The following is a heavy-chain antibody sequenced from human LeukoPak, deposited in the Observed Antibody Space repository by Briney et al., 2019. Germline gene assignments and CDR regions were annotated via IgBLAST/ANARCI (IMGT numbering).Heavy chain of an antibody. CDR2: IYTSGST. CDR1: GGSISSYY. J-gene: IGHJ4*02. D-gene: IGHD5-12*01. Sequence: SETLSLTCTVSGGSISSYYWSWIRQPAGKGLEWIGRIYTSGSTNYNPSLKGRVTMSVDTSKNQFSLKLSSVTAADTAVYYCARVAPPYDRQGFDYWGQGTLVTVSS. V-gene: IGHV4-4*07. CDR3: ARVAPPYDRQGFDY.